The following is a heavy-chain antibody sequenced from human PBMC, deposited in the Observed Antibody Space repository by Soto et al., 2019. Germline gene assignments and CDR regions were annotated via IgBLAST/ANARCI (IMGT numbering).Heavy chain of an antibody. Sequence: EVQLVESGGGLVQPGGSLRLSCAASGFTFSRYAMYWVRQAPGKGLEDVSAISSNGGSTYYANSVKGRFTISRDNPKNTLYLQMGSLRAEDMAVYYCARSGDNGYYFDYWGQGTLVTVSS. J-gene: IGHJ4*02. CDR1: GFTFSRYA. CDR2: ISSNGGST. D-gene: IGHD3-10*01. V-gene: IGHV3-64*01. CDR3: ARSGDNGYYFDY.